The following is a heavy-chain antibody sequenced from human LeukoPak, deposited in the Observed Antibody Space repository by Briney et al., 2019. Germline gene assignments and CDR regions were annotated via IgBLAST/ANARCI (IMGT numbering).Heavy chain of an antibody. V-gene: IGHV4-4*02. J-gene: IGHJ4*02. CDR2: IYHSGST. CDR1: GGSISSSNW. CDR3: ARGGQPAARKLDY. D-gene: IGHD3-10*01. Sequence: PSGTLSLTCAVSGGSISSSNWWSWVRQPPGKGLEWIGEIYHSGSTNYNPSLKSRVTISVDTSKNQFSLKLSSVTAADTAVYYCARGGQPAARKLDYWGQGTLVTVSS.